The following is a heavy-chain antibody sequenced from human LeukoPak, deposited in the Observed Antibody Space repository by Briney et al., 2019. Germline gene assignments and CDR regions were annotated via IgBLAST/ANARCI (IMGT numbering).Heavy chain of an antibody. D-gene: IGHD1-26*01. CDR2: ISSSSSTI. Sequence: PGGSLRLSCAASGFTFSSYSMNWVRQAPGKGLGWVSYISSSSSTIYYADSVKGRFTISRDNAKNSLYLQMNSLRAEDAAVYYCAGDRATSYFDYWGQGALVTISS. V-gene: IGHV3-48*01. CDR1: GFTFSSYS. CDR3: AGDRATSYFDY. J-gene: IGHJ4*02.